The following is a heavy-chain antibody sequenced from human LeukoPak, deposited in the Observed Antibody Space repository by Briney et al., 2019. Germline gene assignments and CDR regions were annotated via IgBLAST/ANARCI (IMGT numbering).Heavy chain of an antibody. Sequence: ASVKVSCKASGYTFTSYYIHWVRQAPGQGLEWMGLINPSGGSTSYAQKFQGRVNRRRETSTSTVYMELSSLRSEDTAVYYCARGPSITMVRGGQWYYYMDVWGKGTTVTISS. CDR1: GYTFTSYY. D-gene: IGHD3-10*01. CDR3: ARGPSITMVRGGQWYYYMDV. CDR2: INPSGGST. V-gene: IGHV1-46*01. J-gene: IGHJ6*03.